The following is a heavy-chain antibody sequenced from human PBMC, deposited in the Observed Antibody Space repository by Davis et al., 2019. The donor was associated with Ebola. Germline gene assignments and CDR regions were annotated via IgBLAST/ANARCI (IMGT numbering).Heavy chain of an antibody. CDR1: GFTFSSYG. CDR3: AKDFDYENAY. V-gene: IGHV3-30*02. CDR2: IRYDGSNK. Sequence: PGGSLRLSCAASGFTFSSYGMHWVRQAPGKGLEWVAFIRYDGSNKYYADSVKGRFTISRDNSKNTLYLQMNGLRAEDTAVYYCAKDFDYENAYWGQGTLVTISS. D-gene: IGHD3-9*01. J-gene: IGHJ4*02.